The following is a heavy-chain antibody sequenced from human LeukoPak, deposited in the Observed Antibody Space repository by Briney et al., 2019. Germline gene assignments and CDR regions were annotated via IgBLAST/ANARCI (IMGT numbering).Heavy chain of an antibody. Sequence: ASVRVSCKASGYTFTSYYMHWVRQAPGQGLEWKGIINPSGGSTSYAQKFQGRVTMTRDMSTSTAYMELSSLRSEDTAVYYCAGSSSSRLYDYWGQGTLVTVSS. CDR2: INPSGGST. D-gene: IGHD6-6*01. V-gene: IGHV1-46*01. J-gene: IGHJ4*02. CDR1: GYTFTSYY. CDR3: AGSSSSRLYDY.